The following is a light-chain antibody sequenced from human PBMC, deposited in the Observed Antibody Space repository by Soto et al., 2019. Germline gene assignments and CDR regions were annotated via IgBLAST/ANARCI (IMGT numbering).Light chain of an antibody. CDR1: RGDVGGYNY. Sequence: QCVLTQPRSVSESPGQSVAISCTGTRGDVGGYNYVSWYQQHPGKAPKLMIYDVNKRPSGVPDRFSGSKSGNTASLTISGLQAEDEADYYCCSCTGSHSYVFGTGTKVTAL. CDR3: CSCTGSHSYV. J-gene: IGLJ1*01. V-gene: IGLV2-11*01. CDR2: DVN.